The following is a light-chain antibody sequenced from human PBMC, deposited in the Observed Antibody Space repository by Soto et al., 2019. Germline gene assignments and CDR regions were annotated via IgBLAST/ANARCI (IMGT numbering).Light chain of an antibody. CDR3: CSYAGSSTV. V-gene: IGLV2-23*02. Sequence: QSVLKQPASVSRSPGQSITISSTGTSSDVGSYNLVSWYQQHPGKAPKLMICEVSKRPSGVSNRFSGSKSGNTASLTISGLQAEDEADYYCCSYAGSSTVFGTGTKVTVL. J-gene: IGLJ1*01. CDR2: EVS. CDR1: SSDVGSYNL.